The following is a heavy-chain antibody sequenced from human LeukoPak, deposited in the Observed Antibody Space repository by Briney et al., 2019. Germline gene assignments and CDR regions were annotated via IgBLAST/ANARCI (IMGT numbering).Heavy chain of an antibody. V-gene: IGHV3-7*01. CDR1: GFSFSSYW. D-gene: IGHD3-10*01. Sequence: PGGSLRLSCSASGFSFSSYWMSWARQAPGKGLEWVANIKPDGSEKYYVDSVKGRFTISRDSAKNSLYLQMNSLRAEDTAVYYCARDGGSGFHDYWGQGTLVTVSS. CDR2: IKPDGSEK. J-gene: IGHJ4*02. CDR3: ARDGGSGFHDY.